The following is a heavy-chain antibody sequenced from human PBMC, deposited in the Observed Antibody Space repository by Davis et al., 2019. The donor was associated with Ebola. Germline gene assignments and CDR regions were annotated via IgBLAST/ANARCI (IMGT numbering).Heavy chain of an antibody. J-gene: IGHJ6*04. CDR1: GYTFTSYY. CDR2: INPNSGGT. CDR3: AKGSVTIFGVAPDYYGMDV. D-gene: IGHD3-3*01. V-gene: IGHV1-2*05. Sequence: ASVKVSCKASGYTFTSYYMHWVRQAPGQGLEWMGRINPNSGGTNYAQKFQGRVTMTRDTSISTAYMELSRLRSDDTVVYYCAKGSVTIFGVAPDYYGMDVWGKGTTVTVSS.